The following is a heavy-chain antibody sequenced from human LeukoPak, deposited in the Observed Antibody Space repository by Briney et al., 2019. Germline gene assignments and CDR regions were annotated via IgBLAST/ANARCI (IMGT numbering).Heavy chain of an antibody. Sequence: GGSLRLSRAASGFTFSSYAMSWVRQAPGKGLEWVSAISGSGGSTYYADSVKGRFTISRDNSKNTLYLQMNSLRAEDTAVYYCAKENVLRYFDWVTIPGYFDLWGRGTLVTVSS. J-gene: IGHJ2*01. V-gene: IGHV3-23*01. CDR3: AKENVLRYFDWVTIPGYFDL. CDR2: ISGSGGST. D-gene: IGHD3-9*01. CDR1: GFTFSSYA.